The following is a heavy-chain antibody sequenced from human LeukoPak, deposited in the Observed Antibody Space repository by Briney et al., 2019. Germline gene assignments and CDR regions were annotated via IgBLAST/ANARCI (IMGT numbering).Heavy chain of an antibody. CDR3: ARDITMVRGVIIAQES. CDR1: GFTFSSYA. D-gene: IGHD3-10*01. CDR2: ISGSGGST. J-gene: IGHJ4*02. V-gene: IGHV3-23*01. Sequence: QSGGSLRLSCAASGFTFSSYAMSWVRQAPGKGLEWVSAISGSGGSTYYADSVKGRFTISRDNSKNTLYLQMNSLRAEDTAVYYCARDITMVRGVIIAQESWGQGTLVTVSS.